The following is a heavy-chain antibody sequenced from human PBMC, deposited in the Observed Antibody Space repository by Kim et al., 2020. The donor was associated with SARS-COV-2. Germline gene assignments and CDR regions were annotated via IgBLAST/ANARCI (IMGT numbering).Heavy chain of an antibody. CDR3: ARPDVLGGY. Sequence: SESRYSPSFQGQVTISADKSISTAYLQWSSLKASDTAMYYCARPDVLGGYWGQGTLVTVSS. CDR2: SES. V-gene: IGHV5-51*01. D-gene: IGHD3-16*01. J-gene: IGHJ4*02.